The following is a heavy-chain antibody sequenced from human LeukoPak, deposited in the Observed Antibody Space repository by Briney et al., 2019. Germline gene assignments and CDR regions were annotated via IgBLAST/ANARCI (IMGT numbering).Heavy chain of an antibody. D-gene: IGHD3-22*01. CDR1: GYSISSGYY. CDR3: ARETNYYDSSGNPYMDV. J-gene: IGHJ6*03. CDR2: IYHSGST. V-gene: IGHV4-38-2*02. Sequence: SETLSLTCTVSGYSISSGYYWGWIRQPPGKGLEWIGSIYHSGSTYYNPSLKSRVTVSVDMSKNQFSLKLNSVTAADTAVYYCARETNYYDSSGNPYMDVWGKGTTVTISS.